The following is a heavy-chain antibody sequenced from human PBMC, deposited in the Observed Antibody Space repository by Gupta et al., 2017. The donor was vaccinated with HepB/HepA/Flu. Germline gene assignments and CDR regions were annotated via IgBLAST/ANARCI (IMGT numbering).Heavy chain of an antibody. CDR3: ARGRRLRQFVPPGDYYYYDYMDV. J-gene: IGHJ6*03. V-gene: IGHV1-8*03. CDR1: GYSFSNYD. D-gene: IGHD6-6*01. CDR2: MNPNRDIT. Sequence: QVQLVQSGAEVKKPGASVKVSCKASGYSFSNYDINWVRQATGQGLEWMGWMNPNRDITGYAQNFQGRITVTKNTSVGTAYMELSGLRSEDTAVYYCARGRRLRQFVPPGDYYYYDYMDVWGKGTTVTVSS.